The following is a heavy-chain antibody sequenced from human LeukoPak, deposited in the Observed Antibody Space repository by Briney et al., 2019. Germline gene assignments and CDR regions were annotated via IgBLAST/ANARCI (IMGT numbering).Heavy chain of an antibody. CDR1: GFTFSSYA. CDR2: ISGSGDNT. J-gene: IGHJ5*02. CDR3: AKVLSSYYDFWSGYYKGPNWFDP. Sequence: GGSLRLSCAASGFTFSSYAMSWVRQAPGKGLEWVSAISGSGDNTYYADSVKGRFTISRDNSKNTLYLQMNSLRAEDTAVYYCAKVLSSYYDFWSGYYKGPNWFDPWGQGTLVTVSS. D-gene: IGHD3-3*01. V-gene: IGHV3-23*01.